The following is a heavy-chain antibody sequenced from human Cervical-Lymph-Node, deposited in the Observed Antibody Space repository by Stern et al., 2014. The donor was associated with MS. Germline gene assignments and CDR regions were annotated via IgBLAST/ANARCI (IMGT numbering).Heavy chain of an antibody. Sequence: QVQLQQSGPGLVKPSGTLSLTCAVSGGSISSSNWWSWVRQAPGKGLEWIGEVFHSGTPNYNPSLTVRVTISVDKSKNPFTLRLSSVTAADTAVYYCARDRLEYCRDGTCSIDAFDIWGQGTTVIVSS. J-gene: IGHJ3*02. D-gene: IGHD2-15*01. V-gene: IGHV4-4*02. CDR3: ARDRLEYCRDGTCSIDAFDI. CDR1: GGSISSSNW. CDR2: VFHSGTP.